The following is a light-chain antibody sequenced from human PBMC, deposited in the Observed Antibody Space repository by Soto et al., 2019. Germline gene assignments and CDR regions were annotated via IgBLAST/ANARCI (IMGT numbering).Light chain of an antibody. V-gene: IGKV4-1*01. CDR3: QHFRA. CDR2: WAS. Sequence: DIVMTQSPDSLAVSLGERATINCKSSRSVLNSSNNKIYLAWFQQKPGQPPKLLIYWASTRESGVPDRFSGGGSGTDFTLTINSLQAEDVAVYYCQHFRAFGQGTRLEIK. CDR1: RSVLNSSNNKIY. J-gene: IGKJ5*01.